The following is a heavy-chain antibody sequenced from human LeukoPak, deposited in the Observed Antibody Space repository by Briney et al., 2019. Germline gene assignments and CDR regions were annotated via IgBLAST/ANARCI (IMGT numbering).Heavy chain of an antibody. D-gene: IGHD6-19*01. Sequence: SVKVSCKASGYTFNSYAISWVRQAPGQGLEWMGRIILILGIANYAQKFQGRVTITADKSTSTAYMELSSLRSEDTAVYYCARVGAMSSGWYDDAFDIWGQGTMVTVS. CDR3: ARVGAMSSGWYDDAFDI. J-gene: IGHJ3*02. CDR2: IILILGIA. V-gene: IGHV1-69*04. CDR1: GYTFNSYA.